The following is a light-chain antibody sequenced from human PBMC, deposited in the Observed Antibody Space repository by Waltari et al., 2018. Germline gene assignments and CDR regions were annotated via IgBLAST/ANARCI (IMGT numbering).Light chain of an antibody. CDR1: PSVSRS. CDR3: QKYVSLPAT. J-gene: IGKJ1*01. V-gene: IGKV3-20*01. CDR2: DAS. Sequence: EIVLTQSPGTLSLSPGERATLSCRASPSVSRSLAWYQQKPGQAPRLPIYDASSRATGIPDRFSGGGSGTDFSLTISRLEPEDFAVYYCQKYVSLPATFGQGTKVEIK.